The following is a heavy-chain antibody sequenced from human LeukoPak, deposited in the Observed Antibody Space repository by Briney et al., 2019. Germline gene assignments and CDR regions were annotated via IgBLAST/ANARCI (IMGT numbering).Heavy chain of an antibody. J-gene: IGHJ4*02. Sequence: AGSLTLSCAASGFSFNSAAMPWVRQAPGKGLEWVSLISSSGANTYYADSVKGRFTISRDNPKNTLYLQMNSLRAEDTAMYYCAKDVQGSYWGQRTRVTVSS. CDR3: AKDVQGSY. D-gene: IGHD3-10*02. CDR1: GFSFNSAA. CDR2: ISSSGANT. V-gene: IGHV3-23*01.